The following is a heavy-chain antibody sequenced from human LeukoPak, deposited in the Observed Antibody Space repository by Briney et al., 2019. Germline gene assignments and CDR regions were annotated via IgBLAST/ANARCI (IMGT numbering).Heavy chain of an antibody. V-gene: IGHV3-23*01. J-gene: IGHJ4*02. D-gene: IGHD1-26*01. CDR3: AKDRPGAMLYFDC. Sequence: GGSLRLSSAASGLTFSEYGMSWVRQAPGKGLEWVSAMSGDGATTYYADSVKGRFTISRDNSKNALYLQINNLGAEDTAVYYCAKDRPGAMLYFDCWGQGTLVTVSS. CDR1: GLTFSEYG. CDR2: MSGDGATT.